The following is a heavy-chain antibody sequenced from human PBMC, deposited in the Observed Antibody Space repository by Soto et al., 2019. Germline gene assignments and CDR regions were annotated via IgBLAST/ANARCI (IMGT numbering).Heavy chain of an antibody. J-gene: IGHJ6*02. CDR1: GFSFSSDG. Sequence: GGSLRLSCAASGFSFSSDGMEWVRLAPGKGLEWVAATTYDGGIKHYVDSVKGRFTISRDNSKNTLYLQMNSLRVEDTATYYSAGDLETPYFYCGIDVWGQGTTVTVSS. D-gene: IGHD3-3*01. V-gene: IGHV3-30*03. CDR2: TTYDGGIK. CDR3: AGDLETPYFYCGIDV.